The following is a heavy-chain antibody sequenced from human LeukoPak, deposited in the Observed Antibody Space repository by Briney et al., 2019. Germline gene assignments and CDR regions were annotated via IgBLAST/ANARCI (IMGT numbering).Heavy chain of an antibody. D-gene: IGHD6-6*01. CDR2: IRTDGSST. J-gene: IGHJ3*02. V-gene: IGHV3-74*01. CDR1: GFTFSSYW. Sequence: PGGSLRLSCAASGFTFSSYWMHWVRQSRGKGLVWVSRIRTDGSSTNPADSVKGRLTIPKDNAKNTLYLQMNRLRAEDTAVYYCVREYSRSSGRAFDIWGQGTMVTVSP. CDR3: VREYSRSSGRAFDI.